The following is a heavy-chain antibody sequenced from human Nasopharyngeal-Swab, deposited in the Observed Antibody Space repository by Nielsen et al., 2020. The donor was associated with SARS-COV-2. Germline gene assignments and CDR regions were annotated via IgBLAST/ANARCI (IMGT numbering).Heavy chain of an antibody. CDR3: ARVRPPGYSYGGYYYYGMDV. CDR2: IIPIFGTA. CDR1: GGTFSSYA. V-gene: IGHV1-69*13. D-gene: IGHD5-18*01. J-gene: IGHJ6*02. Sequence: SVKVSCKASGGTFSSYAISWVRQAPGQGLEWMGGIIPIFGTANYAQKFQGRVTITADESTSTAYMELSSLRSEDTAVYYCARVRPPGYSYGGYYYYGMDVWGQGTMVTVSS.